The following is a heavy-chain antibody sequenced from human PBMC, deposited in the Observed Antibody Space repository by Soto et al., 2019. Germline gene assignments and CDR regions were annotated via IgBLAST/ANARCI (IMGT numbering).Heavy chain of an antibody. Sequence: GGSLRLSCSASGFTFSSYGIHWVRQAPGKGLEYVSAISSNGRSTYYADSVKGRFTISRDNSKSTVYLQMSSLRAEDTAVYYCVKVLSSSWFSTFDFWGQGTLVTVSS. V-gene: IGHV3-64D*06. CDR3: VKVLSSSWFSTFDF. CDR1: GFTFSSYG. CDR2: ISSNGRST. D-gene: IGHD6-13*01. J-gene: IGHJ4*02.